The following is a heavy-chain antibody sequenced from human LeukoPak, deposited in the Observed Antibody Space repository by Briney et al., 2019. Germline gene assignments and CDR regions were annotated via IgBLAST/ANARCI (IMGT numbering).Heavy chain of an antibody. CDR3: ARAYYYDSKNYFDY. J-gene: IGHJ4*02. D-gene: IGHD3-22*01. CDR1: GYTFTSYG. Sequence: ASVKVSCKASGYTFTSYGISWVRQAPGQGLEWMGWISAYNGNTNYAQKLQGRVTMTTDTSTSTAYMELRSLRSDDTAVYYCARAYYYDSKNYFDYWGQGTLVTVSS. V-gene: IGHV1-18*01. CDR2: ISAYNGNT.